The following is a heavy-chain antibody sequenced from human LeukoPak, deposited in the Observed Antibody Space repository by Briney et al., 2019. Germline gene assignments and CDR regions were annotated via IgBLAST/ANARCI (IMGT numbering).Heavy chain of an antibody. CDR3: ARGRTFDY. J-gene: IGHJ4*02. CDR1: GFIFSDYW. V-gene: IGHV3-7*05. D-gene: IGHD2-8*01. CDR2: IQQDGSEK. Sequence: GGSLRLSCAASGFIFSDYWMTWVRQAPGKGLQWVANIQQDGSEKYYVDSVKGRFTISRDNAKNSLYLQLNSLRAEDTAVYYCARGRTFDYWGQGALVTVSS.